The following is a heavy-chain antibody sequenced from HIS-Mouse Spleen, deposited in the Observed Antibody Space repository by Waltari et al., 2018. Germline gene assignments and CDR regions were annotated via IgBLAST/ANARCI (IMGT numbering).Heavy chain of an antibody. V-gene: IGHV3-15*01. CDR2: IKSKTDGGTT. Sequence: EVQLVESGGGLVKPGGSLRLSCAASGFTFSNAWMSWVRQAPGKGLEWVGRIKSKTDGGTTDYAAPVKGRFTISRDDSKNTLYLQMNSLKTEDTAVYYCTTDSTWILVVGATTTNGAFDIWGQGTMVTVSS. CDR1: GFTFSNAW. CDR3: TTDSTWILVVGATTTNGAFDI. J-gene: IGHJ3*02. D-gene: IGHD1-26*01.